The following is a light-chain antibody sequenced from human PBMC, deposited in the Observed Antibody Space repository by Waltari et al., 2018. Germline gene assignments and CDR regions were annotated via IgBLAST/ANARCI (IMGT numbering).Light chain of an antibody. CDR3: QTWDSSLVV. J-gene: IGLJ2*01. V-gene: IGLV3-1*01. CDR1: NLGNKY. CDR2: ARD. Sequence: SYDLTQPPSVSVSPGQTVTISCSGHNLGNKYVSWYQQKAGQAPLLVVYARDRRPSGIPERFSGSNADNTATLTISGTQAIDEADYYCQTWDSSLVVFGGGTKLTVL.